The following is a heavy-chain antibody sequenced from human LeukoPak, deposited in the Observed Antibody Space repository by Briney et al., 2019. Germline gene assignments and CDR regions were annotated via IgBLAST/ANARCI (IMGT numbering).Heavy chain of an antibody. D-gene: IGHD3-22*01. CDR2: INPNSGGT. CDR3: ARDADSSGYPRYYFDY. CDR1: GYTFTGYY. J-gene: IGHJ4*02. Sequence: ASVKVSCKASGYTFTGYYMHWVRQAPGQGLVWMGWINPNSGGTNYAQKFQGRVTMTRDTSISTAYMELSRLRSDDTAVYYCARDADSSGYPRYYFDYWGQGTLVTVSS. V-gene: IGHV1-2*02.